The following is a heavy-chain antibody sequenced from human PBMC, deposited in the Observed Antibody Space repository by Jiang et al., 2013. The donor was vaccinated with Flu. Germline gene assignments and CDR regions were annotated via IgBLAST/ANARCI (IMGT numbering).Heavy chain of an antibody. Sequence: KPSETLSLTCTVSGGSISSSSYYWGWIRQPPGKGLEWIGSIYYSGSTYYNPSLKSRVTISVDTSKNQFSLKLSSVTAADTAVYYCARRMRAAAGLIPYYFDYWGQGTLVTVSS. D-gene: IGHD6-13*01. V-gene: IGHV4-39*01. J-gene: IGHJ4*02. CDR3: ARRMRAAAGLIPYYFDY. CDR1: GGSISSSSYY. CDR2: IYYSGST.